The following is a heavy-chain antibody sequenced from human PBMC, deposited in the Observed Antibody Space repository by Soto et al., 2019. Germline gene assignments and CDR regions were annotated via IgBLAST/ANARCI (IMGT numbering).Heavy chain of an antibody. V-gene: IGHV3-33*01. CDR2: IWYDGSKK. Sequence: QVQLVESGGGVVQPGRSLRLSCAASEFPFSSYGIHWVRQAPGRGLEWVAVIWYDGSKKYYADSVKGRFTISRDNSKNRLYLQMNSLRAEDTAVYFCARTYYYDSSDYYSGAFFDSWGQGTLVTVSS. D-gene: IGHD3-22*01. CDR3: ARTYYYDSSDYYSGAFFDS. CDR1: EFPFSSYG. J-gene: IGHJ4*02.